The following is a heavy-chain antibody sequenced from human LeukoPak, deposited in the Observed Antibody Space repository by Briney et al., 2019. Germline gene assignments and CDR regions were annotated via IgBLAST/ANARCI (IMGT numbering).Heavy chain of an antibody. V-gene: IGHV1-46*01. CDR3: ARDPVTIFGVVIRGRWFDP. D-gene: IGHD3-3*01. CDR1: GYTFTSYY. CDR2: INPSGGST. J-gene: IGHJ5*02. Sequence: GASVKVSCKASGYTFTSYYMHWVRQAPGQGLEWMGIINPSGGSTSYAQKFQGRVTMTRDTSTSTLYMELSSLRPEDTAVFYCARDPVTIFGVVIRGRWFDPWGQGTLVTVSS.